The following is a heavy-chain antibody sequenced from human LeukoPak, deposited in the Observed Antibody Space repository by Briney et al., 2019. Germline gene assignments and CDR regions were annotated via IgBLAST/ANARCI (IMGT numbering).Heavy chain of an antibody. CDR1: GFTFSSYW. CDR2: IKQDGSDK. D-gene: IGHD2/OR15-2a*01. V-gene: IGHV3-7*01. J-gene: IGHJ4*02. Sequence: GGPLRLSCAASGFTFSSYWMSWVRQAPGKGLEWVANIKQDGSDKYYVDPVKGRFTISRDNAKNSLDLQMNSLRAEDTAVYYCARLLYGGLFDYWGQGTLVTVSS. CDR3: ARLLYGGLFDY.